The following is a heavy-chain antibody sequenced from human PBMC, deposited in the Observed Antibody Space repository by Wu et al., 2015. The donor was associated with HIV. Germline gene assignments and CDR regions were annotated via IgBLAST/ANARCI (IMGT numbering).Heavy chain of an antibody. J-gene: IGHJ6*02. CDR1: GYAFIRYG. D-gene: IGHD3/OR15-3a*01. Sequence: QVQLAQLGVEVKKPGASVRISCKASGYAFIRYGISWVRQAPGQGLEWMGWISAYSGNPGYAQTFQGRVTMTRNVSTNTAYMELGSLRPDDTAVYYCARTRNYYFGMDVWGQGTTVTVSS. CDR2: ISAYSGNP. CDR3: ARTRNYYFGMDV. V-gene: IGHV1-18*04.